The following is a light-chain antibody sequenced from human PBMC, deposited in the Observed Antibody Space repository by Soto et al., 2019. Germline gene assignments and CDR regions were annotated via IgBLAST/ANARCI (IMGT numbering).Light chain of an antibody. Sequence: DIQMPQSPSSLSASVGDRVTITCQASQDISNYLNWYQQKPGKAPKLLIYDASSLESGVPSRFSGSGSGTEFTLTISSLQPDDFATYYCQQYLTYSSLTFGGGTKVDIK. CDR3: QQYLTYSSLT. CDR1: QDISNY. J-gene: IGKJ4*01. CDR2: DAS. V-gene: IGKV1-5*01.